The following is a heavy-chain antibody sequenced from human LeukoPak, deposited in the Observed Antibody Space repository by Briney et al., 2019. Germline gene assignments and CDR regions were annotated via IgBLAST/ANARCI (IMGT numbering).Heavy chain of an antibody. V-gene: IGHV4-39*01. CDR1: GGSISSSSYY. CDR2: IYYSGST. D-gene: IGHD3-10*01. CDR3: ASSMVRGVIIRVGGFDY. Sequence: SETLSLTCTVSGGSISSSSYYWGWIRQPAGKGLEWIGSIYYSGSTYYNPSLKSRVTISVDTSKSQFSLKLSSVTAADTAVYYCASSMVRGVIIRVGGFDYWGQGTLVTVSS. J-gene: IGHJ4*02.